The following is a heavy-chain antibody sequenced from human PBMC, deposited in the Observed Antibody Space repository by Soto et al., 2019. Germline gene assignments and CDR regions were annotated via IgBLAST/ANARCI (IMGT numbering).Heavy chain of an antibody. CDR1: GGSISSYY. V-gene: IGHV4-59*01. Sequence: SETLSLTCTVSGGSISSYYWSWIRQPPGKGLEWIGYIYYSGSTNYNPSLKSRVTISVDTSKNQFSLKLSSVTAADTAVYYCAREYYYDSSGYYPPWFDPWGQGTLVTVSS. CDR3: AREYYYDSSGYYPPWFDP. J-gene: IGHJ5*02. CDR2: IYYSGST. D-gene: IGHD3-22*01.